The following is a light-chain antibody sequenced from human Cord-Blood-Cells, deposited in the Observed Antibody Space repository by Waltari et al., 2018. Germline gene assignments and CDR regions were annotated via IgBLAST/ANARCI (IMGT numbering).Light chain of an antibody. CDR2: GNN. V-gene: IGLV1-47*01. CDR3: AAWDDSLSGRV. J-gene: IGLJ3*02. CDR1: SSNIGSNY. Sequence: QSVLTQPPSASGTPGQRVTISCSGSSSNIGSNYVYWYQQLPGMAPKLLIYGNNQRPSGVPDRVSGSKSGTSASLAISGLRSEDEADYYCAAWDDSLSGRVFGGGTKLTVL.